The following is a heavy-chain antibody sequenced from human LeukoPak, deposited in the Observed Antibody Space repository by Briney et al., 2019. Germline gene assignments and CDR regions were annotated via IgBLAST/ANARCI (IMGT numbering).Heavy chain of an antibody. CDR3: VKDNPLDY. CDR1: GFTFSNYG. D-gene: IGHD1-14*01. Sequence: GGALRPSCGASGFTFSNYGMLWVRQAPGRGLDWVAFIRYDGNNKLYADSVKGRFTISRDNSKNTLYLHINSLRAEDTAVYYCVKDNPLDYWGQGTLVIVSS. V-gene: IGHV3-30*02. J-gene: IGHJ4*02. CDR2: IRYDGNNK.